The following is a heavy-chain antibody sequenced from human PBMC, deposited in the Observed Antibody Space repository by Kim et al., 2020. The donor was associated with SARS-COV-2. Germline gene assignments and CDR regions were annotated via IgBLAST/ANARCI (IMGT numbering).Heavy chain of an antibody. V-gene: IGHV3-7*03. J-gene: IGHJ3*02. D-gene: IGHD6-19*01. CDR3: ARDGDLYSSGWGAFDM. CDR1: GFTFSSFS. CDR2: IKHDGNNK. Sequence: GGSLRLSCAASGFTFSSFSMNWVRQAPGKGLEWVADIKHDGNNKYYVDSVKGRFTFSRDNAKNTLYLQMNSLRAEDTAVYYCARDGDLYSSGWGAFDMWG.